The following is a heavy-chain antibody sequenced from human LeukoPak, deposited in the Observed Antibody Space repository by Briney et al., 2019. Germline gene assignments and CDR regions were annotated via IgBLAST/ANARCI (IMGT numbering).Heavy chain of an antibody. Sequence: GGPLRLSCAASGFTFSSYAMSWVRQAPGKGLEWVSGISGTGGNTYYADSVKGRFTISRDNSKNTLYLQMNTLRAEDTAIYYCAKSRGSSTSAYAMDVWGQGTTVIVSS. CDR3: AKSRGSSTSAYAMDV. D-gene: IGHD2-2*01. J-gene: IGHJ6*02. V-gene: IGHV3-23*01. CDR2: ISGTGGNT. CDR1: GFTFSSYA.